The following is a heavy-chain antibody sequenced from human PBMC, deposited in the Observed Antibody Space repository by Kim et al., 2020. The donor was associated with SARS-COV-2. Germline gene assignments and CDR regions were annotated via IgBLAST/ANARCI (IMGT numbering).Heavy chain of an antibody. J-gene: IGHJ4*02. CDR3: ARDIFGGGSYWVY. Sequence: GGSLRLSCAASGFTFSSYAMHWVRQAPGKGLEWVAVISYDGSNKYYADSVKGRFTISRDNSKNTLYLQMNSLRAEDTAVYYCARDIFGGGSYWVYWGQGTLVTVSS. CDR2: ISYDGSNK. V-gene: IGHV3-30*04. CDR1: GFTFSSYA. D-gene: IGHD1-26*01.